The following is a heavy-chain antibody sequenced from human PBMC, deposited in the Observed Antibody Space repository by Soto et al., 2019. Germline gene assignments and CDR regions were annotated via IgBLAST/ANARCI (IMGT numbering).Heavy chain of an antibody. Sequence: QLQLPESGPGLVKPSENLSLTCTVSVGSISSSSYYWGWIRQPPGKGLDWIGSIYYSGSTYYNPPLKSRVTISVDTSTNQFSLKLSSVTAAYTAVYYCARRGDIVVVPAATFYGMDVWGQGTTVTVSS. CDR1: VGSISSSSYY. CDR2: IYYSGST. CDR3: ARRGDIVVVPAATFYGMDV. V-gene: IGHV4-39*01. D-gene: IGHD2-2*01. J-gene: IGHJ6*02.